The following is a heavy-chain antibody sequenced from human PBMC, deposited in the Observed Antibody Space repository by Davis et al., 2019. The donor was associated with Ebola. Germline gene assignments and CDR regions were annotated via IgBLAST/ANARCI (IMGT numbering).Heavy chain of an antibody. D-gene: IGHD3-3*01. J-gene: IGHJ4*02. CDR1: GYIFTNHG. CDR2: ISGYNGDS. CDR3: ARQRISIFGVAPTFDF. Sequence: ASVKVSCKTSGYIFTNHGINWVRQAPGQGLEWMGWISGYNGDSNYSQKFQGRVTLTTDTSTSTAYMELRSLKSDDTAVYYCARQRISIFGVAPTFDFWGQGALVTVSS. V-gene: IGHV1-18*01.